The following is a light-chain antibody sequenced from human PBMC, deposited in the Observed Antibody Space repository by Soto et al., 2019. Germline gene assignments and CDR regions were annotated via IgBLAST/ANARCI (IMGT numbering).Light chain of an antibody. CDR2: EVT. CDR3: CSYTSIRGV. CDR1: SNDVGGYDF. J-gene: IGLJ3*02. V-gene: IGLV2-14*01. Sequence: QSVLTQPASVSGSPGQSITISCTGTSNDVGGYDFVSWYQQLPGKAPKLIIYEVTNRPSGVSNRFSGSKSGNTASLTISGLQAEDEADYYCCSYTSIRGVFGGGTKVTVL.